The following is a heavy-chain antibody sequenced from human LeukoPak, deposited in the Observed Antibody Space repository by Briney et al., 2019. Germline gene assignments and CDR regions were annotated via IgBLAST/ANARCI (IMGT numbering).Heavy chain of an antibody. CDR3: AKGSSSSGWYVAFDY. Sequence: GGSLILSCAASGFTFSSYAVSWVRRAPGKGLEWVSAISGSGGSTYYADSVKGRFTISRDNSKNTLYLQMNSLRADDTAVYYCAKGSSSSGWYVAFDYWGQGTQVTVSS. J-gene: IGHJ4*02. CDR1: GFTFSSYA. D-gene: IGHD6-19*01. CDR2: ISGSGGST. V-gene: IGHV3-23*01.